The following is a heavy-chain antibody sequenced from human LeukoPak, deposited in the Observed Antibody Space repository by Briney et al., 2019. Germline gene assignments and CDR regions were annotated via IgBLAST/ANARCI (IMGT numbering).Heavy chain of an antibody. CDR3: AKAHTPGRNDAFDI. CDR2: ISWNSGSI. CDR1: GFTFDDYA. J-gene: IGHJ3*02. D-gene: IGHD1-26*01. V-gene: IGHV3-9*01. Sequence: GGSLRLSCAASGFTFDDYAMHWVRQAPGKGLEWVSGISWNSGSIGYADSVKGRFTISRDNAKNSLYLQMNSLRAEDTALYYCAKAHTPGRNDAFDIWGQGTMVTVSS.